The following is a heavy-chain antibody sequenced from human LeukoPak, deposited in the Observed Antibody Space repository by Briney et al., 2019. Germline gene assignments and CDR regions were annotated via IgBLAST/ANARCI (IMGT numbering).Heavy chain of an antibody. CDR1: GFTFSNCG. J-gene: IGHJ4*02. CDR3: ANLPL. CDR2: ISYDGSNK. Sequence: PGGSLRLSCATSGFTFSNCGMHWVGQAPGKGLEWVAVISYDGSNKYYADSVKGRFTISRDNSKNTLYLQMNSLRPEDAAVYYCANLPLWGQGTLVTVSS. V-gene: IGHV3-30*18.